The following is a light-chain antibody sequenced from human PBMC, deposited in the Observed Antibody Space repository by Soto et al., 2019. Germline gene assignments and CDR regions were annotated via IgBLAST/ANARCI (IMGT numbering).Light chain of an antibody. CDR3: QQRSNWPWT. CDR1: QSVSSY. CDR2: DAS. J-gene: IGKJ1*01. Sequence: EIVLTQSPATLSLSPGERATLSCRASQSVSSYLAWYQQKPGQAPRLLIYDASNRATGIPARFSGSGSGTDFTLTISSLETEDFAVYYCQQRSNWPWTFGQGPKVDIK. V-gene: IGKV3-11*01.